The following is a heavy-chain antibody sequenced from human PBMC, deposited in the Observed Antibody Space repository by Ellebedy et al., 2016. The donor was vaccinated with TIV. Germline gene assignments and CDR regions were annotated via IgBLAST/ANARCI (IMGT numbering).Heavy chain of an antibody. CDR2: ISGSRSYI. D-gene: IGHD2-15*01. J-gene: IGHJ3*02. CDR3: ARCVVAHAAFDI. CDR1: GFTFSTYS. V-gene: IGHV3-21*01. Sequence: PGGSLRLSCAASGFTFSTYSMNWVRQAPGKGLEWVLSISGSRSYIYYADSVKGRFTISRDNAKNSLYLQMNSLRGEDTAVYYCARCVVAHAAFDIWGQGTMVTVSS.